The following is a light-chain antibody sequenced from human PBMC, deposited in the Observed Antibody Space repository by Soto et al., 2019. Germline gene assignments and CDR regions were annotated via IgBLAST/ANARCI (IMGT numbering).Light chain of an antibody. Sequence: QSALTQPASVSGSPGQSITISCIGSTSDVGAYNYVSWYKHHPGQAPQLMIYEVSNRPSGVSNRFSGSKSGNTASLTISGLQADDEGDYYCSSKTSSSSPFVFGTGTKLTVL. V-gene: IGLV2-14*01. CDR2: EVS. CDR1: TSDVGAYNY. CDR3: SSKTSSSSPFV. J-gene: IGLJ1*01.